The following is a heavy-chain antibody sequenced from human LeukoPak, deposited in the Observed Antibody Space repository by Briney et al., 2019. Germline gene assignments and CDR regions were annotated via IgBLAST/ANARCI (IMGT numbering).Heavy chain of an antibody. D-gene: IGHD1-26*01. CDR3: ARDFWDSPR. Sequence: GRSLRLSCAASGFTFSSYAMHWVRQAPGKGLEWVVVIWYDGSNKYYADSVKGRFTITRDNSKNTLYLQMNSLRAEDTAVYYCARDFWDSPRWGQGTLVTVSS. CDR1: GFTFSSYA. CDR2: IWYDGSNK. V-gene: IGHV3-33*08. J-gene: IGHJ4*02.